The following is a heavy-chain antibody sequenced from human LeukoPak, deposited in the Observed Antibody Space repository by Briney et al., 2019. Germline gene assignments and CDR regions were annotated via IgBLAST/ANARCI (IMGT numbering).Heavy chain of an antibody. J-gene: IGHJ4*02. CDR2: ISSSGSTI. D-gene: IGHD6-19*01. CDR1: GFTFSSYE. CDR3: ASVAGTGYDY. Sequence: GGSLRLSCAASGFTFSSYEMNWGRQAPGKGLEWVSYISSSGSTIYYADSVKGRFTISRDNAKNSLYLQMNSLRAEDTAVYYCASVAGTGYDYWGQGTLVTVSS. V-gene: IGHV3-48*03.